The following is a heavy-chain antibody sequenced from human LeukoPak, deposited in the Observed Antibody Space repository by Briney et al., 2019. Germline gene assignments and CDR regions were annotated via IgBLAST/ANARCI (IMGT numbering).Heavy chain of an antibody. Sequence: ASVKVSCKASGYTFTSYCMHWVRQAPGQGLEWMGIMNPSGGSTNYAQKFQGRVTMTRDMSTSTVYMELSSLRSEDTAVYYCARGSLAYCGGDCPQDWGQGTLVTVSS. CDR1: GYTFTSYC. J-gene: IGHJ4*02. CDR3: ARGSLAYCGGDCPQD. CDR2: MNPSGGST. V-gene: IGHV1-46*01. D-gene: IGHD2-21*02.